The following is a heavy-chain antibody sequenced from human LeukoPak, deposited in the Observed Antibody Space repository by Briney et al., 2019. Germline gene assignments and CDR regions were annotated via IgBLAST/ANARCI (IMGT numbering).Heavy chain of an antibody. CDR1: GGSFSGYY. D-gene: IGHD3-3*01. V-gene: IGHV4-34*01. CDR2: INHSGSI. J-gene: IGHJ5*02. CDR3: ARVSIRLRFLEWLPDNWFDP. Sequence: PSETLSLTRAVYGGSFSGYYWSWIRQPPGKGLEWIGEINHSGSINYNPSLKSRVTISVDTSKNQFSLKLSSVTAADTAVYYCARVSIRLRFLEWLPDNWFDPWGQGTLVTVSS.